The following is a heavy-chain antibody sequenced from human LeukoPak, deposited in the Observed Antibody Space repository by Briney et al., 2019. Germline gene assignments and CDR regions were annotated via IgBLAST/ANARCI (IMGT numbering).Heavy chain of an antibody. J-gene: IGHJ4*02. CDR3: ARLLGYYYDSSGYFDY. CDR2: IYYSGST. Sequence: PSETLSLTCAVSGGSISSSNWWSWVRQPPGKGLEWIGSIYYSGSTYYNPSLKSRVTISVDTSKNQFSLKLSSVTAADTAVYYCARLLGYYYDSSGYFDYWGQGTLVTVSS. CDR1: GGSISSSNW. V-gene: IGHV4-39*01. D-gene: IGHD3-22*01.